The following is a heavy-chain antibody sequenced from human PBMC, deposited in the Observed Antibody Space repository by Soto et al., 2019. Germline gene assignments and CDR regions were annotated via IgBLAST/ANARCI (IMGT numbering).Heavy chain of an antibody. D-gene: IGHD4-17*01. CDR3: ARDDLYGDGGVAS. CDR1: GFAFRSHG. Sequence: QVQMVESGGGVVQPGKSLRLSCAASGFAFRSHGMHWVRQAPGKGLEWLAVIVYDGSEKFYADSVEGRFTTSRDNSKNTLYLEMSGLIAEDTAISYCARDDLYGDGGVASWGQGTRVTVSS. CDR2: IVYDGSEK. V-gene: IGHV3-30*19. J-gene: IGHJ4*02.